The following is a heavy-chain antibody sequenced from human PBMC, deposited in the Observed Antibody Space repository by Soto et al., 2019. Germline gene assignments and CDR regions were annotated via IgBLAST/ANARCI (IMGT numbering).Heavy chain of an antibody. CDR3: ARHPVSGSYAYYYGMDV. D-gene: IGHD1-26*01. J-gene: IGHJ6*02. CDR2: IIPTFGTA. Sequence: QVQLVQSGAEVKKPGSSVKVSCKASGGTSNSYAISWVRQAPGQGLEWMGGIIPTFGTADYAQKFQGRVTITADESTSTAYMELSSLRSEDTAVYYCARHPVSGSYAYYYGMDVWGQGTTVTVSS. CDR1: GGTSNSYA. V-gene: IGHV1-69*12.